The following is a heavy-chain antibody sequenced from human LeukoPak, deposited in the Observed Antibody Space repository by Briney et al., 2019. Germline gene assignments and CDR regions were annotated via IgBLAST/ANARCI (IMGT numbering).Heavy chain of an antibody. J-gene: IGHJ4*02. V-gene: IGHV3-11*03. CDR1: GFIFSDYY. CDR2: ISSSSSYT. Sequence: GGSLRLSCAASGFIFSDYYTNWIRQAPGKGLEWVSYISSSSSYTNYADSVKDRYTIFRDNAKNSLYLQMNCLRGEDTAGYHCGRFYSSGQQVDYWGQGTLVTVSS. CDR3: GRFYSSGQQVDY. D-gene: IGHD6-19*01.